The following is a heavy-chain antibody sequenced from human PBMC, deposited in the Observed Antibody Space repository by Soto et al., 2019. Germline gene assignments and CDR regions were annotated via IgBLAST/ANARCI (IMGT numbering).Heavy chain of an antibody. Sequence: GASVTVSCTASGGTFSSYASSWVRHAPGQELEWMGGIIPIFGTANYAQKFQGRVTITADESTSTAYMELSSLRSEDTAVYYCARDVDSSGWWFDYWGQGTLVTVSS. V-gene: IGHV1-69*13. D-gene: IGHD6-19*01. CDR2: IIPIFGTA. J-gene: IGHJ4*02. CDR3: ARDVDSSGWWFDY. CDR1: GGTFSSYA.